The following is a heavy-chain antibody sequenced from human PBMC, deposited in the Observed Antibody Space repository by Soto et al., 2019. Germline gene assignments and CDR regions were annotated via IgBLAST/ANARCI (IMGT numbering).Heavy chain of an antibody. V-gene: IGHV3-30-3*01. J-gene: IGHJ6*02. CDR2: ISYDGSNK. CDR1: GFTFSSYS. D-gene: IGHD6-13*01. Sequence: GGSLRLSCAALGFTFSSYSMHWVRQAPGKGLEWVAVISYDGSNKYYADSVKGRFTISRDNSKNTLYLQMNSLRAEDTAVYYCARGTAAGPMDYYYGMDVWGQGTTVTVSS. CDR3: ARGTAAGPMDYYYGMDV.